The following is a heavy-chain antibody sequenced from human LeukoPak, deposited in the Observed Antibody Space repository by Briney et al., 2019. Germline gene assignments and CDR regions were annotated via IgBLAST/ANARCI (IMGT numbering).Heavy chain of an antibody. D-gene: IGHD5-24*01. CDR2: IYGSGST. CDR3: ARSVEMATIPFDY. V-gene: IGHV4-59*01. CDR1: GGSISRDF. Sequence: SETLSLTCTVSGGSISRDFWIWVRQPPGKGLEWIGYIYGSGSTNYNPSLKSRVSISGDTSKNQFSLKVNSVTAADTAVYYCARSVEMATIPFDYWGQGTLVTVSS. J-gene: IGHJ4*02.